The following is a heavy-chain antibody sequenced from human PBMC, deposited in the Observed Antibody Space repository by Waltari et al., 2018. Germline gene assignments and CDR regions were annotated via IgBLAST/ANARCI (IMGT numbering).Heavy chain of an antibody. D-gene: IGHD3-9*01. Sequence: EVQMVESGGGLVQPGGSLRLSCAASGFTFSSHLMHWVRQGPVKGLVWVARSNDDGSRTAYADSVKGRVTISRDNAKNILYLEMSSLTAEDTAVYYCGRESTTDWYVDHWGQGTLVTVSS. V-gene: IGHV3-74*01. CDR1: GFTFSSHL. J-gene: IGHJ4*02. CDR2: SNDDGSRT. CDR3: GRESTTDWYVDH.